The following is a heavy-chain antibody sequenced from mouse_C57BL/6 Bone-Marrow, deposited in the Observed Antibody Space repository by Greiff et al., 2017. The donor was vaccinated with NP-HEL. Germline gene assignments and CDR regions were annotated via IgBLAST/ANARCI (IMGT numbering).Heavy chain of an antibody. Sequence: EVKLMESGGDLVKPGGSLKLSCAASGFTFSSYGMSWVRQTPDKRLEWVATISSGGSYTYYPDSVKGRFTISRDNAKNTLYLQMSSLKSEDTAMYYCARHYYSNYFDYWGQGTTITVSS. J-gene: IGHJ2*01. CDR1: GFTFSSYG. V-gene: IGHV5-6*01. CDR2: ISSGGSYT. D-gene: IGHD2-5*01. CDR3: ARHYYSNYFDY.